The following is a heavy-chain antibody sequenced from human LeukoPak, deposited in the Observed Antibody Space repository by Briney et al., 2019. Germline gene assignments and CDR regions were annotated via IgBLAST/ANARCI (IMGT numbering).Heavy chain of an antibody. J-gene: IGHJ4*02. Sequence: SETLSLTCTVSGGFIETYYWSWIRLSPGKGLEWLAFINYSGSTNYNPSLMSRVTISMDTSKSQFFLNMNSVTAADAAVYYCARGSSGSYHHAFGLWGQGILVTVSS. D-gene: IGHD3-10*01. CDR2: INYSGST. CDR3: ARGSSGSYHHAFGL. CDR1: GGFIETYY. V-gene: IGHV4-59*01.